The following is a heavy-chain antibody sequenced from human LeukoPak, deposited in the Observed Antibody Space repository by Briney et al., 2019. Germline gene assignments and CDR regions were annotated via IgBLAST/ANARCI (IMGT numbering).Heavy chain of an antibody. Sequence: SQTLSLTCIVSGGSISSGGNYWSWIRQHQGKGLEWIAYIYYTGSTYYNPSLKSRLTISVDTSKNHFSLRLGTMTPEDTSVYYCARVPSVIDAFDIWGQGTMVTVSS. D-gene: IGHD2-21*01. V-gene: IGHV4-31*03. CDR3: ARVPSVIDAFDI. J-gene: IGHJ3*02. CDR2: IYYTGST. CDR1: GGSISSGGNY.